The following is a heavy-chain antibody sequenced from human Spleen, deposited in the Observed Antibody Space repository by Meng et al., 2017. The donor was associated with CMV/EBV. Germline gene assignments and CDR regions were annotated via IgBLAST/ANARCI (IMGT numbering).Heavy chain of an antibody. Sequence: GESLKISCVGSGITFSNYEVNWVRQAPGKGLEWVSYISSSSSTIYYADSVKGRFTISRDNAKNSLYLQMNSLRAEDTAVYYCARDKGLAGFWSGHMSTGRWFDPWGQGTLVTVSS. CDR2: ISSSSSTI. D-gene: IGHD3-3*01. V-gene: IGHV3-48*03. J-gene: IGHJ5*02. CDR1: GITFSNYE. CDR3: ARDKGLAGFWSGHMSTGRWFDP.